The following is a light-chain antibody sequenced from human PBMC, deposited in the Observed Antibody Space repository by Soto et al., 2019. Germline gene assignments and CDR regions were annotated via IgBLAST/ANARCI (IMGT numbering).Light chain of an antibody. CDR3: SSYTLTNTVL. J-gene: IGLJ2*01. Sequence: QSALTQPASVSGGPGQSITISCVGTSSDIGRFNYVSWYQQHPGRAPKLLIYDVVNRPSGVSNRFSGSKSGNTASLTISWLQAEDEADYYCSSYTLTNTVLFGGGTKLTVL. CDR2: DVV. V-gene: IGLV2-14*01. CDR1: SSDIGRFNY.